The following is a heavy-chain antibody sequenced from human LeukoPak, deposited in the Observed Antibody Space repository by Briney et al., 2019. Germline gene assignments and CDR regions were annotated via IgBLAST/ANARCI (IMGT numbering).Heavy chain of an antibody. CDR2: IYYSGST. J-gene: IGHJ5*02. CDR3: ARGGVNYKIAGP. V-gene: IGHV4-59*01. D-gene: IGHD3-10*01. CDR1: GGSITSYY. Sequence: SETLSLTCTVPGGSITSYYWSWIRQPPGKGLEWIGYIYYSGSTNYNPSPKSRVTISVDTSKNQFSLKLSSVTAADTAVYYCARGGVNYKIAGPWGQGALVTVSP.